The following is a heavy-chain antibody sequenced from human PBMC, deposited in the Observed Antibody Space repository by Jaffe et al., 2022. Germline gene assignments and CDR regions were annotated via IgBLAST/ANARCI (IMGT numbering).Heavy chain of an antibody. V-gene: IGHV3-72*01. D-gene: IGHD3-22*01. Sequence: EVQLVESGGGLVQPGGSLRLSCAASGFTFSDHYMDWVRQAPGKGLEWVGRIRNKRNSNTAEYAASVKGRFTISRDDSQNSLYLQMNSLKTEDTAVYYCARSGASYYGSSGYYSDYWGQGTLVTVSS. CDR2: IRNKRNSNTA. CDR1: GFTFSDHY. J-gene: IGHJ4*02. CDR3: ARSGASYYGSSGYYSDY.